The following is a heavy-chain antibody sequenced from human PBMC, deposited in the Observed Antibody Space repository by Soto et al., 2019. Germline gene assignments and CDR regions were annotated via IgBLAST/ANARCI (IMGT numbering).Heavy chain of an antibody. CDR3: ARVISSGYYHGAFDI. CDR2: INPNSGGT. CDR1: GYTFTGYY. D-gene: IGHD3-22*01. Sequence: ASLKVSCKASGYTFTGYYMHWVRQAPGQGLEWMGWINPNSGGTNYAQKFQGRVTMTRDTSISTAYMELSRLRSDDTAVYYCARVISSGYYHGAFDIWGQGTMVTVSS. V-gene: IGHV1-2*02. J-gene: IGHJ3*02.